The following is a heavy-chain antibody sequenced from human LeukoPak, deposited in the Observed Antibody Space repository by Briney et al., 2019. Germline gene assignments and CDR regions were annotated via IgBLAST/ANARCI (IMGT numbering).Heavy chain of an antibody. CDR3: ARDWSYGDYVVFPDY. J-gene: IGHJ4*02. CDR1: GYTFTSYY. D-gene: IGHD4-17*01. Sequence: GASVKVSCKASGYTFTSYYMHWVRQAPGQGLEWMGIINPSGGSTSYAQKFQGRVTMIRGMSTSTVYMELSSLRSEDTAVYYCARDWSYGDYVVFPDYWGQGTLVTVSS. CDR2: INPSGGST. V-gene: IGHV1-46*01.